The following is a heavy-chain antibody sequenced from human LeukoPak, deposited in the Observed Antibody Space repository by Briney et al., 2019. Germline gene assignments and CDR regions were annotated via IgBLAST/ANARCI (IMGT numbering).Heavy chain of an antibody. V-gene: IGHV1-2*02. Sequence: ASVKVSCKASGYTFTGYHIHWVRQAPGQGLEWMGWINPNSGGTNYAQKFQGRVTMTRDTSISTAYMELSRLRSDDTAVYVCAGLRSSGPSRYFHYCGQGTLVTVSS. CDR3: AGLRSSGPSRYFHY. CDR1: GYTFTGYH. CDR2: INPNSGGT. D-gene: IGHD6-19*01. J-gene: IGHJ4*02.